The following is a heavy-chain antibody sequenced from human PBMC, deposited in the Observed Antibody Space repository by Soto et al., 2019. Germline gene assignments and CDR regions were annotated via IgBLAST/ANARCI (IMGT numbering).Heavy chain of an antibody. CDR2: ISYDGSNK. CDR1: GFTFSSYA. D-gene: IGHD2-15*01. V-gene: IGHV3-30-3*01. J-gene: IGHJ2*01. Sequence: QVQLVESGGGVVQPGRSLRLSCAASGFTFSSYAMHWVRQAPGKGLEWVAVISYDGSNKYYADSVQGRFTISRDNSKNTLYLQMNSLRAEDTAVYYCARDKGDIVVVVAATGWYSDLWGRGTLVTVSS. CDR3: ARDKGDIVVVVAATGWYSDL.